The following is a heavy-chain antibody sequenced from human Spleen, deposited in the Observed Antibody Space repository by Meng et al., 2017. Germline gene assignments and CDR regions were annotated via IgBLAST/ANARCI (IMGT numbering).Heavy chain of an antibody. CDR3: ARVRNRDYFDY. V-gene: IGHV3-11*01. CDR2: ISSSGSTI. Sequence: GGSLRLSCAASGFTFSDYYMGWIRQAPGKGLEWVSYISSSGSTIYYADSVKGRFTISRDNAKNSLYLQMNSLRAEDTAVYYCARVRNRDYFDYWGQGTLVTVSS. J-gene: IGHJ4*02. CDR1: GFTFSDYY.